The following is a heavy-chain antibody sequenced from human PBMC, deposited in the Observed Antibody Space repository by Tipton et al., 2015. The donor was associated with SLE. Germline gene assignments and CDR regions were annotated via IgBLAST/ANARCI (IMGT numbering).Heavy chain of an antibody. Sequence: TLSLTCTVSGGSISSSSYYWGWIRPPPGKGLEWIGTIYYSGSTYYNPSLKSRLTISVDTSKTQFSLKLSSVTAADTAVYYCASGPHAFDTWGQGTMVTVSS. CDR3: ASGPHAFDT. J-gene: IGHJ3*02. V-gene: IGHV4-39*07. D-gene: IGHD3/OR15-3a*01. CDR1: GGSISSSSYY. CDR2: IYYSGST.